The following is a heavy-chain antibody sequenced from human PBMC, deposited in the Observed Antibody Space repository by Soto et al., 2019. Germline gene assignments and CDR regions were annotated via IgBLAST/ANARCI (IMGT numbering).Heavy chain of an antibody. CDR3: ARDTNVAPTYHYQGMDV. CDR1: GYTFTTYY. CDR2: INPNTGST. J-gene: IGHJ6*02. Sequence: QVQLVQSGAEVKKPGASVKISCEASGYTFTTYYIHWVRQAPGQGLDWMGIINPNTGSTSSAPKFQGRVSVTRDTSKSTVYMELSSLGSDDTAVYFCARDTNVAPTYHYQGMDVWGQGTTVTVSS. D-gene: IGHD1-1*01. V-gene: IGHV1-46*01.